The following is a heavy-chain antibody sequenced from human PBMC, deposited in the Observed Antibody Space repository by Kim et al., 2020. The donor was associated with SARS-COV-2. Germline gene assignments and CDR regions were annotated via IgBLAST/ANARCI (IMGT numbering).Heavy chain of an antibody. D-gene: IGHD3-3*01. CDR1: GFTFSNHA. CDR3: AMGQSYYDFWSGYSGDV. V-gene: IGHV3-30*04. CDR2: ISYDGSKK. J-gene: IGHJ6*02. Sequence: GGSLRLSCVASGFTFSNHAMHWVRQAPGKGLEWVAVISYDGSKKYYADSVKGRFTISRDNSENTLYLQMNSLRAEDTAVYYCAMGQSYYDFWSGYSGDVRGQGTTVTVSS.